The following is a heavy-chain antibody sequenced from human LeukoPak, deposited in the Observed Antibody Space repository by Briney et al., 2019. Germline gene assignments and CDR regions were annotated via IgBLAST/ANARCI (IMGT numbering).Heavy chain of an antibody. Sequence: GGSLRLSCAASGFTFSTYGMHWVRQAPGKGLEWVAVIWYGGSNTYYADSVKGRFTISRDNAKNSLYLQMNSLRTEDTAVYYCARGRGSWYGVYFDYWGQGTLVTVSS. D-gene: IGHD6-13*01. CDR1: GFTFSTYG. CDR3: ARGRGSWYGVYFDY. V-gene: IGHV3-33*08. CDR2: IWYGGSNT. J-gene: IGHJ4*02.